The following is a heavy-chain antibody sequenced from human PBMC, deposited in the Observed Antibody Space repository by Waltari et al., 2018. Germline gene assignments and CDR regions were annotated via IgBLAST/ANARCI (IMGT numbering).Heavy chain of an antibody. CDR3: ARGTGSGSFLVDH. J-gene: IGHJ4*02. CDR1: GFSFSNYA. V-gene: IGHV3-30-3*01. Sequence: QVQLVASGGGVVQPGTSLRLSCAASGFSFSNYAMHWVRQTPGKWLEGVTLVSDDGSTIHYAASVRGRFSISRDNSRDTLYLQMNSLTNGDAAIYYCARGTGSGSFLVDHWGQGTLVTVST. CDR2: VSDDGSTI. D-gene: IGHD3-10*01.